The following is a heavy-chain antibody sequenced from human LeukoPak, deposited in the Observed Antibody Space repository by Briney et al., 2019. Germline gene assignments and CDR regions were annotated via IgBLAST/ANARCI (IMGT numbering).Heavy chain of an antibody. J-gene: IGHJ3*02. CDR2: IIPIFGTA. CDR3: ARVAGRHVFPI. V-gene: IGHV1-69*05. CDR1: GGTFSSYA. Sequence: GASVKVSCKASGGTFSSYAISWVRQAPGQGLEWMGGIIPIFGTANYAQKFQGRVTITTDESTSTAYMELSRLRSEETAVYYCARVAGRHVFPIWGEEKMVTVSS.